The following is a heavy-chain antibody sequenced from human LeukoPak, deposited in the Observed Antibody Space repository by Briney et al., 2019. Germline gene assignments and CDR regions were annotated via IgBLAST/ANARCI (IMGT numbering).Heavy chain of an antibody. V-gene: IGHV4-30-2*01. D-gene: IGHD5-18*01. CDR1: GGSISSGGYS. J-gene: IGHJ6*02. CDR3: ARAQGGYSYVDYYYYGMDV. Sequence: SETLSLTCAVSGGSISSGGYSWSWIRQPPGKALEWIGYIYHSGSTYYDPSLKSRVTISVDRSKNQFSLKLSSVTAADTAVYYCARAQGGYSYVDYYYYGMDVWGQGTTVTVSS. CDR2: IYHSGST.